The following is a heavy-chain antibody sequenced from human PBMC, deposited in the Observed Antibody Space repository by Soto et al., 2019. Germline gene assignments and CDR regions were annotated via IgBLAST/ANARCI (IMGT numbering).Heavy chain of an antibody. J-gene: IGHJ4*02. CDR3: ARGVLSGNFDY. CDR1: GGSFSGYY. Sequence: PSETLSLTCAVYGGSFSGYYWSWIRQPPGKGLEWIGEINHSGSTNYNPSLKSRVTISVDTSKNQFSLKLSSVTAADTAVYYCARGVLSGNFDYWGQGTRVTVSS. CDR2: INHSGST. V-gene: IGHV4-34*01.